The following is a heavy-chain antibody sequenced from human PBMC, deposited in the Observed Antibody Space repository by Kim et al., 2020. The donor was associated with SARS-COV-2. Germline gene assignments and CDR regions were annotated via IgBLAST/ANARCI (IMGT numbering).Heavy chain of an antibody. Sequence: SDTLSLTCTVSGGSISSYYWSWIRQPPGKGLEWIGYIYYSGSTNYNPSLKSRVTISVDTSKNQFSLKLSSVTAADTAVYYYARGFDPWGQGTLVTVSS. CDR2: IYYSGST. CDR3: ARGFDP. CDR1: GGSISSYY. J-gene: IGHJ5*02. V-gene: IGHV4-59*01.